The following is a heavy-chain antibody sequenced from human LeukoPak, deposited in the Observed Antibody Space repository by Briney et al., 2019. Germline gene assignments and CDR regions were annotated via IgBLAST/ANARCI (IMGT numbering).Heavy chain of an antibody. CDR1: GFTFNNYG. J-gene: IGHJ5*02. D-gene: IGHD6-13*01. CDR2: ISHDGNNK. Sequence: GGSLRLSCAASGFTFNNYGMHWVRQAPGKGLEWVAVISHDGNNKYYVDSVKGRFTISRDNSKNTLYLQVNSLRAEDTAVYYCAKDLGQLVNWFDPWGQGTLVTVSS. V-gene: IGHV3-30*18. CDR3: AKDLGQLVNWFDP.